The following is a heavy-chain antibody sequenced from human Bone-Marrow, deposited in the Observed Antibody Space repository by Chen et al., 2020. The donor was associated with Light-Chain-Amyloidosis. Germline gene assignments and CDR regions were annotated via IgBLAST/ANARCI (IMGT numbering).Heavy chain of an antibody. CDR2: ISGSSSYI. Sequence: EVQLVESGGGLVKPGGSLRLSCAASGFTFSSYSMNWVRQAPGKGLEWVSSISGSSSYIYDADSVKGRFTISRDNAKNSLYLQMNSLRAEDTAVYYCARDLIRYSYGTPTGMDVWGQGTTVTVSS. CDR1: GFTFSSYS. V-gene: IGHV3-21*01. J-gene: IGHJ6*02. CDR3: ARDLIRYSYGTPTGMDV. D-gene: IGHD5-18*01.